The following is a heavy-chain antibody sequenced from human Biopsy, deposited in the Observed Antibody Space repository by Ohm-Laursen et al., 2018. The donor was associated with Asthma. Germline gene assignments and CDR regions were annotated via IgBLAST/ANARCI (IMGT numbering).Heavy chain of an antibody. D-gene: IGHD4-17*01. Sequence: ASVKVSCKISGYSLTDLSMHWVRQAPGQGLEWIGGHDHEEGGTVNARRFQGRVTMTEDTSTDTAYMELGSLSSDDTAVYYCASDFPKDYVRYNFQFWGQGTLVTVSS. CDR2: HDHEEGGT. CDR1: GYSLTDLS. CDR3: ASDFPKDYVRYNFQF. V-gene: IGHV1-24*01. J-gene: IGHJ4*02.